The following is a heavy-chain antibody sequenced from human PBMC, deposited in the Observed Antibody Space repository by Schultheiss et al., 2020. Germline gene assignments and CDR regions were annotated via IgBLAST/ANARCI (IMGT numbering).Heavy chain of an antibody. CDR3: ASDCSSTSCYLYGMDV. V-gene: IGHV1-46*01. CDR1: GYTFTSYA. J-gene: IGHJ6*02. D-gene: IGHD2-2*01. CDR2: INPSGGST. Sequence: ASVKVSCKASGYTFTSYAMHWVRQAPGQGLEWMGIINPSGGSTSYAQKFQGRVTMTRDTSTSTVYMELSSLRSEDTAVYYCASDCSSTSCYLYGMDVWGQGTTVTVS.